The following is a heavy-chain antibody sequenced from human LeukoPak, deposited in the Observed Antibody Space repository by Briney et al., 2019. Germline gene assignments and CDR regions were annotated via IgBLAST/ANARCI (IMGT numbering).Heavy chain of an antibody. V-gene: IGHV1-69*04. CDR1: GGTFSSYA. CDR3: ARDGGGYSYGYADY. Sequence: SVKVSCKASGGTFSSYAISWVRQAPGQGLEWMGRIIPIFGIANYAQKFQGRVTITADKSTSTAYMELSSLRSEDTAVYYCARDGGGYSYGYADYWGQGTLVTVSS. D-gene: IGHD5-18*01. J-gene: IGHJ4*02. CDR2: IIPIFGIA.